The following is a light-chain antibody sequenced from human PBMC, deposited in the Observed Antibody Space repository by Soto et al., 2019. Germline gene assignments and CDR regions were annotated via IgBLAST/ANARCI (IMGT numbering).Light chain of an antibody. CDR2: GAS. CDR1: QSVGSN. Sequence: ERVITQSPATLSVSPGERATLSCRASQSVGSNLAWYQQKPGQAPRLLIFGASSRATGIPDRLSGSGAGTVFTLTIRRLEPEDFAVYYCQQYGSSGTFGQGTKVDIK. J-gene: IGKJ1*01. CDR3: QQYGSSGT. V-gene: IGKV3-20*01.